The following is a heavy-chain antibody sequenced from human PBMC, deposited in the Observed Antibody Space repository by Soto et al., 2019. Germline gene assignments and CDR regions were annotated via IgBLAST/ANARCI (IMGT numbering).Heavy chain of an antibody. Sequence: EVQLVESGGGLVQPGGSLRLSCAASGFTFSSYSMNWVRQAPGKGLEWVSYISSSRSTIYYADSMKGRFTISRDNAKNSLYLQMNRLRAEDTAVYYCESDYDFWRWPSFCDYWGQGSLVTVSS. V-gene: IGHV3-48*01. CDR3: ESDYDFWRWPSFCDY. CDR1: GFTFSSYS. D-gene: IGHD3-3*01. CDR2: ISSSRSTI. J-gene: IGHJ4*02.